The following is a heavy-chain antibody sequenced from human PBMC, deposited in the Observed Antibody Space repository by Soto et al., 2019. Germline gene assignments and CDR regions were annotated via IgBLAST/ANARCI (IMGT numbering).Heavy chain of an antibody. CDR3: TKEKSVMYSGYDAFDV. D-gene: IGHD5-12*01. V-gene: IGHV3-48*03. CDR1: GFTFSSYE. CDR2: ISSSGTI. Sequence: GSLRLSCAASGFTFSSYEMDWVRQAPGKGLEWVAYISSSGTILYGDSVKGRFTISRDNTDNSLYLQMNSLTAEDTAVYYCTKEKSVMYSGYDAFDVWGRGTMVTVSS. J-gene: IGHJ3*01.